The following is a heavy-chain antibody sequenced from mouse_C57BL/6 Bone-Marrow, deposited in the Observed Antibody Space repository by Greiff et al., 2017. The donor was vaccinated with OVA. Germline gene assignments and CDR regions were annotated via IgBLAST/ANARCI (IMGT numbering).Heavy chain of an antibody. CDR3: ARGSGYVIYYAMDY. V-gene: IGHV1-55*01. Sequence: QVQLQQPGAELVKPGASVKMSCKASGYTFTSYWLTWVKQRPGQGLEWIGDIYPGSGSTNYNEKFKSKATLTVDTSSSTAYMQLSSLTSEDSAVYYCARGSGYVIYYAMDYWGQGTSVTVSS. D-gene: IGHD3-2*02. CDR1: GYTFTSYW. CDR2: IYPGSGST. J-gene: IGHJ4*01.